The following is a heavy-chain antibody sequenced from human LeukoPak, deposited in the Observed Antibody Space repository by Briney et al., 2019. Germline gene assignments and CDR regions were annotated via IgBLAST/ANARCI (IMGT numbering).Heavy chain of an antibody. J-gene: IGHJ2*01. CDR2: IYYS. D-gene: IGHD6-13*01. CDR3: ARTYGSSGLGYFDL. CDR1: GGSISSYY. V-gene: IGHV4-59*01. Sequence: PSGTLSLTCTLSGGSISSYYWSWIRQPPGKGLEWIGYIYYSPSLKSRLTISVDTSKNQFSLKLSSVTAADTAVYYCARTYGSSGLGYFDLWGRGTLVTVSS.